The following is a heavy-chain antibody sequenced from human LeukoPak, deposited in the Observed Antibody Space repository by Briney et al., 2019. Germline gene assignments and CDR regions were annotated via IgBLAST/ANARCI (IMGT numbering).Heavy chain of an antibody. D-gene: IGHD2-15*01. CDR3: ARDRPEVGCSGGSCYSYYNWFDP. Sequence: SQTLSLTCTVSGGSISSGSYYWSWIRQPAGKGLEWIGRIYTSGSTNYNPSLKSRVTTSVDTSKNQCSLKLSSVTAADTAVYYCARDRPEVGCSGGSCYSYYNWFDPWGQGTLVTVSS. J-gene: IGHJ5*02. CDR1: GGSISSGSYY. CDR2: IYTSGST. V-gene: IGHV4-61*02.